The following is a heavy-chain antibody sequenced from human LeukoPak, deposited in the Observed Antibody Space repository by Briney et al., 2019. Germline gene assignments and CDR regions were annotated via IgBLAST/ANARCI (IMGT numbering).Heavy chain of an antibody. CDR3: AKDSDWLLASGAFDI. V-gene: IGHV3-23*01. CDR1: GFTFSSYA. D-gene: IGHD3-9*01. CDR2: FSGSGGNT. J-gene: IGHJ3*02. Sequence: TGGSLRLSCAASGFTFSSYAMSWVRQAPGKGLEWVSGFSGSGGNTYYADSVKGRFTISRDSSRNTLYLQMNSLRAEDTALYYCAKDSDWLLASGAFDIWGQGTMVTVPS.